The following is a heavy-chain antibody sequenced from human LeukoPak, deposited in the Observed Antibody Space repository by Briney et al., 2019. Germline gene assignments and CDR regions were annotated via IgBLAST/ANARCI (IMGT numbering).Heavy chain of an antibody. J-gene: IGHJ4*02. D-gene: IGHD2-21*02. Sequence: PGGSLRLTCAASGFTFSNYWMSWVRQAPGKGLEWVANIKQDGSEKYYVDSVKGRFTISRDNAKNSLYLQINSLRAEDTAVYYCARRHDFPDYWGQGTLVTVSS. CDR2: IKQDGSEK. V-gene: IGHV3-7*03. CDR1: GFTFSNYW. CDR3: ARRHDFPDY.